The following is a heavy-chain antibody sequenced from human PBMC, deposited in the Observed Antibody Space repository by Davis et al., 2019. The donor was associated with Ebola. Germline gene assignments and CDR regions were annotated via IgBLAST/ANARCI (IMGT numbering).Heavy chain of an antibody. D-gene: IGHD6-19*01. V-gene: IGHV1-18*04. CDR2: ISAYNGNT. J-gene: IGHJ4*02. Sequence: AASVKVSCKASGYTFTSYYMHWVRQAPGQGLEWMGWISAYNGNTNYAQKLQGRVTITRDTSASTAYMELSSLRSEDTAVYYCARDRVYSSGYDYWGQGTLVTVSS. CDR1: GYTFTSYY. CDR3: ARDRVYSSGYDY.